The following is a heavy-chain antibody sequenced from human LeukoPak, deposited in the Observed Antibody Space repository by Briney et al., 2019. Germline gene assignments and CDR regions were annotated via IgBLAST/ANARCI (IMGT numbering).Heavy chain of an antibody. CDR3: AKDAPATAILPGY. V-gene: IGHV3-15*01. CDR1: GFTFSNAW. CDR2: IKSKTDGGTT. J-gene: IGHJ4*02. Sequence: PGGSLRLSCAASGFTFSNAWMSWVRQAPGKGLEWVGRIKSKTDGGTTDYAAPVKGRFTISRDDSKNTLYLQMNSLRAEDTAVYYCAKDAPATAILPGYWGQGTLVTVSS. D-gene: IGHD2-2*02.